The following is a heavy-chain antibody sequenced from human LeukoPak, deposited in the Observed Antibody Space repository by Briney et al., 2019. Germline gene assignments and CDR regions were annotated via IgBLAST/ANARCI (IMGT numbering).Heavy chain of an antibody. J-gene: IGHJ5*02. CDR1: GFTFSSYA. V-gene: IGHV3-30-3*01. CDR3: ARGPRIAVAGTGWFDP. CDR2: ISYDGSNK. D-gene: IGHD6-19*01. Sequence: SLRLSCAASGFTFSSYAMHWVRQAPGKGLEWVAVISYDGSNKYYADSVKGRFTISRDNSKNTLYLQMNSLRAEDTAVYYCARGPRIAVAGTGWFDPWGQGTPVTVSS.